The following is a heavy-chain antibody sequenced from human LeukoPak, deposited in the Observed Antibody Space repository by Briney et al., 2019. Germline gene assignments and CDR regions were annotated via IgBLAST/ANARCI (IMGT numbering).Heavy chain of an antibody. D-gene: IGHD3-22*01. Sequence: GGSLRLSCAASGFTFSDYYMSWIRQAPGKGLEWVSYISSSGSAIYYADSVKGRFTISRDNAKNSLYLQMNSLRAEDTAVYYCARDHYYDSNDYWGQGTLVTVSS. CDR1: GFTFSDYY. V-gene: IGHV3-11*04. J-gene: IGHJ4*02. CDR2: ISSSGSAI. CDR3: ARDHYYDSNDY.